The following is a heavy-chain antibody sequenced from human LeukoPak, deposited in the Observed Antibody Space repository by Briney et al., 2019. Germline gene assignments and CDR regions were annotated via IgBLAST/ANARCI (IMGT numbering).Heavy chain of an antibody. CDR3: AKLVRGPFLFDY. Sequence: GGSLRLSCAASGFTFSSYSMNWVRQAPGKGLEWVSAISGSGGSTYYADSVKGRFTISRDNSKNTLYLQMNSLRAEDTAVYYCAKLVRGPFLFDYWGQGTLVTVSS. CDR1: GFTFSSYS. CDR2: ISGSGGST. D-gene: IGHD1-26*01. J-gene: IGHJ4*02. V-gene: IGHV3-23*01.